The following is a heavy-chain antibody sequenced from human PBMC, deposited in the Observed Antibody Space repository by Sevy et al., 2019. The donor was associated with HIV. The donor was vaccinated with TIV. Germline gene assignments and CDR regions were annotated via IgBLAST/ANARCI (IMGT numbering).Heavy chain of an antibody. J-gene: IGHJ1*01. CDR1: GFSFSNYA. V-gene: IGHV3-23*01. Sequence: GGSLRLSCAASGFSFSNYAMSWVRQAPGKGLEWVSTISGSAGSTYYADSVKGRFTISSDNSTNTLYVQMNSLRAEDMAVYYCAKERWGSSGFTGYFQQWGQGTLVTVSS. CDR3: AKERWGSSGFTGYFQQ. CDR2: ISGSAGST. D-gene: IGHD6-19*01.